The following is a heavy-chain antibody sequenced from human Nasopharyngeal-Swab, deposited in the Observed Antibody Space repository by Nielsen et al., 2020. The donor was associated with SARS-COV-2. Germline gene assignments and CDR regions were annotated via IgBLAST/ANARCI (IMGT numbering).Heavy chain of an antibody. CDR1: GFTFSSYW. V-gene: IGHV3-7*04. D-gene: IGHD6-13*01. CDR2: IKQDGSEK. J-gene: IGHJ2*01. CDR3: ARLGYSGWYFDL. Sequence: GESLKISCAASGFTFSSYWMSWVRQAPGKGLEWVANIKQDGSEKYYVDSVKGRFTISRDNAKNSLYLQMNSLRAEDTAVYYCARLGYSGWYFDLWGRGTLVTVPS.